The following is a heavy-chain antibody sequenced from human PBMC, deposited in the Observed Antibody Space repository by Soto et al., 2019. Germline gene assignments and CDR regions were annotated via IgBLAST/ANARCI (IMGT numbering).Heavy chain of an antibody. V-gene: IGHV1-3*01. J-gene: IGHJ2*01. CDR3: ARGRGHNWYFDL. CDR2: INAGNGNT. Sequence: ASVKFSCKASGYTFTSYAMHWVRQAPGQRLEWMGWINAGNGNTKYSQKFQGRVTITRDTSASTAYMELSSLRSEDTAVYYCARGRGHNWYFDLWGRGTLVTSPQ. CDR1: GYTFTSYA.